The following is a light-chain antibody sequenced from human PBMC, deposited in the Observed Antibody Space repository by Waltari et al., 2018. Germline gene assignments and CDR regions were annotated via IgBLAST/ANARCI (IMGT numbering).Light chain of an antibody. CDR1: QGLGSF. V-gene: IGKV1-12*01. CDR2: AAS. J-gene: IGKJ3*01. Sequence: DIQMTQSQSSVSASLGDRVTISCWASQGLGSFLAWYQQKPGQAPRLLIFAASSLHTGVPSRFSATWDGTHFSLTISNIQPEDFATYYCQQADSFPRTFGPGTKVEMK. CDR3: QQADSFPRT.